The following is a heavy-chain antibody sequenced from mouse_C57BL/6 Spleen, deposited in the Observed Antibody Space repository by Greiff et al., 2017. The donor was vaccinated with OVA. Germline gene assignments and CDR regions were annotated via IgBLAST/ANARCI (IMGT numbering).Heavy chain of an antibody. D-gene: IGHD1-1*01. J-gene: IGHJ3*01. CDR1: GYTFTTYP. CDR2: FHPYNDDT. V-gene: IGHV1-47*01. CDR3: ARKLDYYGSTFAY. Sequence: VKLVESGAELVKPGASVKMSCKASGYTFTTYPIEWMKQNHGKSLEWIGNFHPYNDDTKYNEKFKGKATLTVEKSSSTVYLELSRLTSDDSAVYYCARKLDYYGSTFAYWGQGTLVTVSA.